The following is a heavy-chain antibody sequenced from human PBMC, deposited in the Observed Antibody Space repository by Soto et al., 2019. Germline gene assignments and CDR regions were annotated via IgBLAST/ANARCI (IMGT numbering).Heavy chain of an antibody. CDR3: ATTKREKQWLVKYYYGMDV. D-gene: IGHD6-19*01. CDR2: FGPEDGET. Sequence: ASVKVSCKVSGYTLTELSMHWVRQAPGKGLEWMGGFGPEDGETIYAQKFQGRVTMTEDTSTDTAYMELSSLRSEDTAVYYCATTKREKQWLVKYYYGMDVWGQGTTVTVSS. J-gene: IGHJ6*02. CDR1: GYTLTELS. V-gene: IGHV1-24*01.